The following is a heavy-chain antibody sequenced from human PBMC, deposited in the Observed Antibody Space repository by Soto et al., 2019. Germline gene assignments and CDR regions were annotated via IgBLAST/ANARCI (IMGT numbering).Heavy chain of an antibody. D-gene: IGHD3-16*01. J-gene: IGHJ4*02. CDR2: SRNKGNNYTT. CDR1: GFTLSDDY. Sequence: EVQLVESGGGLVQPGGSLRLSCAASGFTLSDDYMDWVRQAPGKGLEWVGRSRNKGNNYTTEYAPCVKGRFTISRDDSKNSVYLQMDSLSTGGTAVYYCARWLSGWGDWGQGTLVTVSS. V-gene: IGHV3-72*01. CDR3: ARWLSGWGD.